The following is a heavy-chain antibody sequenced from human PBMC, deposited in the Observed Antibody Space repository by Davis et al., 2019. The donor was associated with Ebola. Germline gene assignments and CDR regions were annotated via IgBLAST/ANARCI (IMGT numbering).Heavy chain of an antibody. CDR1: GFTFSSYW. Sequence: PGGSLRLSCAASGFTFSSYWMHWVRQAPGKGLVWVSRINSDGSSTSYADSVKGRFTISRDNAKNTLYLQMNSLRAEDTAVYYCASSGYYPWGPFDYWGQGTLVTVSS. D-gene: IGHD3-3*01. V-gene: IGHV3-74*01. CDR2: INSDGSST. J-gene: IGHJ4*02. CDR3: ASSGYYPWGPFDY.